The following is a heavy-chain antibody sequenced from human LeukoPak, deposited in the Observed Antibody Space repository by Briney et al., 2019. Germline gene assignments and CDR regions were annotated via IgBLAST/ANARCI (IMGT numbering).Heavy chain of an antibody. J-gene: IGHJ4*02. CDR3: ARSSIAARGTPDY. CDR2: IYHSGST. V-gene: IGHV4-38-2*01. CDR1: GYSISSGYY. D-gene: IGHD6-6*01. Sequence: PSETLSLTCAVSGYSISSGYYWGWIRPPPGKGLEWIGSIYHSGSTYYNPSLKSRVTISVDTSKNQFSLKLSSVTAADTAVCYCARSSIAARGTPDYWGQGTLVTVSS.